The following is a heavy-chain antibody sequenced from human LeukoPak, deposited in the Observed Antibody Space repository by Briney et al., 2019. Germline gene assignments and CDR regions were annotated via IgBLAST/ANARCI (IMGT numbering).Heavy chain of an antibody. V-gene: IGHV3-9*03. CDR3: VKDGCGGDCYFDY. CDR2: ISWNSGTI. CDR1: GFTFDDYA. J-gene: IGHJ4*02. Sequence: GGSLRLSCVASGFTFDDYAMHWVRQTPGKGLEWVSGISWNSGTINYGDSVKGRFTISRDNAKNSLYLQMTNLRAEDMALYFCVKDGCGGDCYFDYWGRGTLVSVSS. D-gene: IGHD2-21*02.